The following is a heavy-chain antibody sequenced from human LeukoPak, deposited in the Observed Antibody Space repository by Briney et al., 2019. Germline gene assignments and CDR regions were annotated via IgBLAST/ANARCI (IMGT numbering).Heavy chain of an antibody. CDR3: AKIQGWFNDAFHI. V-gene: IGHV3-23*01. CDR2: IGGSGTRT. D-gene: IGHD6-19*01. J-gene: IGHJ3*02. Sequence: GGSLRLSCSASGFTFTTYGMNWVRQAPGKGLEWVSGIGGSGTRTYYADSVKGRFTISRDISKSTLYLQMNSLRADDTAVYYCAKIQGWFNDAFHIGGQGTMVTVSS. CDR1: GFTFTTYG.